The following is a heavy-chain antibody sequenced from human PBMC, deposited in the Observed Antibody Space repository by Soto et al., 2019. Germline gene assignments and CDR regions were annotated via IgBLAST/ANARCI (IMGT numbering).Heavy chain of an antibody. D-gene: IGHD1-26*01. V-gene: IGHV4-59*01. Sequence: SETLSLTCTVSGGSISGYYWSWIRQPPGKGLEWIGYIYYSGSTNYNPSLKSRVTISVDTSKNQFSLKLSSVTAADTAVYYCARGVGWELHNWFDPWGQGTLVTVSS. CDR1: GGSISGYY. CDR3: ARGVGWELHNWFDP. CDR2: IYYSGST. J-gene: IGHJ5*02.